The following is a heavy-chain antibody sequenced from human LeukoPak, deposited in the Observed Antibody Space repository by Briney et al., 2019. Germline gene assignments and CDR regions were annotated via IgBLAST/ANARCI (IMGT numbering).Heavy chain of an antibody. V-gene: IGHV3-21*01. CDR3: ARGDSQWLVADVDY. CDR1: GFTFSSYS. D-gene: IGHD6-19*01. CDR2: ISSSSSYI. Sequence: GGSLRLSCAASGFTFSSYSMSWVRQAPGRGLEWVSSISSSSSYIYYADSVKGRFTISRDNAKTSLYLQMNSLRAEDTAVYYCARGDSQWLVADVDYWGQGTLVTVSS. J-gene: IGHJ4*02.